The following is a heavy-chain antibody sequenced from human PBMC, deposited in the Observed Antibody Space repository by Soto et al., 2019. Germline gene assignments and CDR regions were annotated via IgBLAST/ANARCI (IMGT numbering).Heavy chain of an antibody. V-gene: IGHV1-8*01. CDR3: ARGLLRGPWNYYYYYGMDV. Sequence: QVQLVQSGAEVKKPGASVKVSCKASGYTFTSYDINWVRQATGQGLEWMGWMNPNSGNTGYAQKFQGRVTMTRNTSISTAYMGRSSLRSEDTALYYCARGLLRGPWNYYYYYGMDVWGQWTTVTVSS. J-gene: IGHJ6*02. CDR2: MNPNSGNT. D-gene: IGHD3-10*01. CDR1: GYTFTSYD.